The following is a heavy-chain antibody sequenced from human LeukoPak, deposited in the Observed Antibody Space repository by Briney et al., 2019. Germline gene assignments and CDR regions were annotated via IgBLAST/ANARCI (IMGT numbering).Heavy chain of an antibody. CDR2: ISYDGSNK. V-gene: IGHV3-30-3*01. D-gene: IGHD3-22*01. CDR1: GFTFSSYA. CDR3: AREARLYYYDSSGYPDHIDY. Sequence: PGGSLRLSCAASGFTFSSYAMHWVRQAPGKGLEWVAVISYDGSNKYYADSVKGRFTISRDNSKNTLYLQMNSLRAEDTAVYYCAREARLYYYDSSGYPDHIDYWGQGTLVTVSS. J-gene: IGHJ4*02.